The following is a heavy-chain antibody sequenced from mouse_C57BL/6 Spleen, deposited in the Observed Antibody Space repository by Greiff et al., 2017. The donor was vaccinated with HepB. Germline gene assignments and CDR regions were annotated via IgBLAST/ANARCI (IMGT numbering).Heavy chain of an antibody. Sequence: EVHLVESGGGLVQPGGSMKLSCVASGFTFSNYWMNWVRQSPEKGLEWVAQIRLKSDNYATHYAESVKGRFTISRDDSKSSVYLQMNNLRAEDTGIYYCTSYYDYAWFAYWGQGTLVTVSA. V-gene: IGHV6-3*01. CDR1: GFTFSNYW. D-gene: IGHD2-4*01. CDR3: TSYYDYAWFAY. J-gene: IGHJ3*01. CDR2: IRLKSDNYAT.